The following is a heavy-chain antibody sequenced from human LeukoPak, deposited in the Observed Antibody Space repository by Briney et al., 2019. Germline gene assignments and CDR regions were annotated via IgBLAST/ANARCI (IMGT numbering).Heavy chain of an antibody. Sequence: GGSLRLSCAASGFTFSNAWMSWVRQAPGKGLEWVGRIKSKTDGGTTDYAAPVKGRFTISRDDSKNTLSLQMNSLKTEDTAVYYCTTDPVLRFLEWLKGGNWFDPWGQGTLVTVSS. CDR2: IKSKTDGGTT. V-gene: IGHV3-15*01. J-gene: IGHJ5*02. CDR3: TTDPVLRFLEWLKGGNWFDP. CDR1: GFTFSNAW. D-gene: IGHD3-3*01.